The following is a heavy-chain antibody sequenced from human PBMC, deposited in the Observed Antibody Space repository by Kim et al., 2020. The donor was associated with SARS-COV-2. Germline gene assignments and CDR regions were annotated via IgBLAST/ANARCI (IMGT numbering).Heavy chain of an antibody. CDR3: ARDPEYDILTGSKEGDAFDI. V-gene: IGHV3-30*04. CDR2: ISYDGSNK. Sequence: GGSLRLSCTASGFTFSSYAMHWVRQAPGKGLEWVAVISYDGSNKYYADSVKGRFTISRDNSKNTLYLQMNSLRAEDTAVYYCARDPEYDILTGSKEGDAFDIWGQGTMVTVSS. J-gene: IGHJ3*02. D-gene: IGHD3-9*01. CDR1: GFTFSSYA.